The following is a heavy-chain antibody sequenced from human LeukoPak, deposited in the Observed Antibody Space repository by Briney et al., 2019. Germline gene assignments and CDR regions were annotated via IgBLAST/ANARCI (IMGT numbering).Heavy chain of an antibody. D-gene: IGHD2-21*02. CDR3: ARGDCGGDCYLDY. CDR2: IFYSGST. J-gene: IGHJ4*02. V-gene: IGHV4-59*12. CDR1: GGSIRSYY. Sequence: SETLSLTCTVSGGSIRSYYWSWIRQPPGRGLEWIGYIFYSGSTNYNPSLKSRVTISVDKSKNQFSLKLSSVTAADTAVYYCARGDCGGDCYLDYWGQGTLVTVSS.